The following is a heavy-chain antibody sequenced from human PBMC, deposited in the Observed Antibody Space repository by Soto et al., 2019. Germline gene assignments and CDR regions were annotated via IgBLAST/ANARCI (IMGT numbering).Heavy chain of an antibody. J-gene: IGHJ6*02. CDR1: GYTFTSYG. Sequence: QVQLVQSGGEVKKPGASVKLSCTASGYTFTSYGISWVRQAPGQGLEWMGWISAYNGKTNYAQNVQGRVTMTTDTSTRTAYMDLRSLRSDDTAVYYFARGGDVNCYLGMDVWGQGTTGTVSS. D-gene: IGHD5-12*01. CDR3: ARGGDVNCYLGMDV. CDR2: ISAYNGKT. V-gene: IGHV1-18*01.